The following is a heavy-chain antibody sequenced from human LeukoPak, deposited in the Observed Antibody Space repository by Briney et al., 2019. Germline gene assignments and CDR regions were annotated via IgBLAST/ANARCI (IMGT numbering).Heavy chain of an antibody. V-gene: IGHV1-2*06. Sequence: ASVRVSCTASGYTFTAYYMHWVRQAPGQGLEWMGRINPNSGVTNYAQKFQGRVTMTRDTSISTAYMELSRLSSDDTAVYYCARGGYSYGWGFDYYYYMDVWGKGTTVTVSS. D-gene: IGHD5-18*01. CDR1: GYTFTAYY. CDR2: INPNSGVT. CDR3: ARGGYSYGWGFDYYYYMDV. J-gene: IGHJ6*03.